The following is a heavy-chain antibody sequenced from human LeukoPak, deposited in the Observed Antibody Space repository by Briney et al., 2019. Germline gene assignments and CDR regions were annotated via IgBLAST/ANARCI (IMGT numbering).Heavy chain of an antibody. CDR1: GFPFSGYA. Sequence: GGSLRLSCAASGFPFSGYAMHWVRQAPGKGLEWVAIISYDGNNNYYADSVKGRFTISRDNSKNTLYLQMNSLRAEDTAVYYCARETALRFLEWLPHSEYFDYWGQGTPVTVSS. CDR3: ARETALRFLEWLPHSEYFDY. J-gene: IGHJ4*02. CDR2: ISYDGNNN. V-gene: IGHV3-30*04. D-gene: IGHD3-3*01.